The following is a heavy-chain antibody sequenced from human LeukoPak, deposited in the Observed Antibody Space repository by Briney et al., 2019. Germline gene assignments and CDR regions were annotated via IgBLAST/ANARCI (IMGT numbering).Heavy chain of an antibody. CDR3: ATRGGSSTSCYNS. CDR1: GGSFSGYY. CDR2: INHSGST. Sequence: SETLSLTCAVYGGSFSGYYWSWIRQPPGKGLEWIGEINHSGSTNYNPSLKSRVTISVDTSKNQFSLKLSSVTAADTAVYYCATRGGSSTSCYNSWGQGTLVTVSS. D-gene: IGHD2-2*02. V-gene: IGHV4-34*01. J-gene: IGHJ4*02.